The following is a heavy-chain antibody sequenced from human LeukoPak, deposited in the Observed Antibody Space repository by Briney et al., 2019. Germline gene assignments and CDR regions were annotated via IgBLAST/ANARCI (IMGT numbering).Heavy chain of an antibody. CDR3: AKDKGYNYGYFDY. CDR1: GSTISGYY. J-gene: IGHJ4*02. Sequence: GGSLRLSCAVSGSTISGYYMHWVRQVPGKGLVWVSRINSDGSGGAYADSVKGRFTTSRDNAKNSLYLQMNSLRAEDMALYYCAKDKGYNYGYFDYWGQGTLVTVSS. D-gene: IGHD5-18*01. V-gene: IGHV3-74*01. CDR2: INSDGSGG.